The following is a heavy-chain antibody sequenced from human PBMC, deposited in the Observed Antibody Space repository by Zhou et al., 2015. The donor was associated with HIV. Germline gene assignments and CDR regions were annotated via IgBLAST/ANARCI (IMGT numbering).Heavy chain of an antibody. J-gene: IGHJ3*02. Sequence: QVQLVQSGAEVKKPGSSVKVSCKASGGTFSSYAISWVRQAPGQGLEWMGGIIPIFGTANYAQKFQGRVTITADESTSTAYMELSSLRSEDTAVYYCARGLEATVTTYDAFDIWGQGTMVTVSS. CDR2: IIPIFGTA. D-gene: IGHD4-17*01. CDR1: GGTFSSYA. V-gene: IGHV1-69*01. CDR3: ARGLEATVTTYDAFDI.